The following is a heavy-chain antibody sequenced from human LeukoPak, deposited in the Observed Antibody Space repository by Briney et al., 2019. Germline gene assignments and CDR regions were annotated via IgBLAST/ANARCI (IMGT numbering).Heavy chain of an antibody. D-gene: IGHD3-9*01. CDR3: AKDVPLRYFDWSLGFDY. Sequence: GGSLRLSCAASGFTFSSYAMSWVRQAPGKGLEWVSAISGSGGSTYYADSVKGRFTISRDNSKNTLYLQMNSLRAEDTAVYYCAKDVPLRYFDWSLGFDYWGQGTLVTVSS. V-gene: IGHV3-23*01. CDR1: GFTFSSYA. J-gene: IGHJ4*02. CDR2: ISGSGGST.